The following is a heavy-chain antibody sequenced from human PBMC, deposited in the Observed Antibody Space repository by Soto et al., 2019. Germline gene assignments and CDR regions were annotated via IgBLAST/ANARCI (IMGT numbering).Heavy chain of an antibody. Sequence: GGSLRLSCAASGFTFSSYAMSWVRQAPGKGLEWVSAISGSGGSTYYADSVKGRFTISRDNSKNTLYLQMNSLRAEDTAVYYCAKGSIAARLSSFSFPTAEHRFDYWGQGTLVTVSS. CDR1: GFTFSSYA. J-gene: IGHJ4*02. V-gene: IGHV3-23*01. D-gene: IGHD6-6*01. CDR3: AKGSIAARLSSFSFPTAEHRFDY. CDR2: ISGSGGST.